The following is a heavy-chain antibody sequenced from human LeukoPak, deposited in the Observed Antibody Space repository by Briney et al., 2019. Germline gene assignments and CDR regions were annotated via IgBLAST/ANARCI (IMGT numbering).Heavy chain of an antibody. V-gene: IGHV4-34*01. J-gene: IGHJ5*02. D-gene: IGHD3-9*01. Sequence: PSETLSLTCAVYGGSFSGYYWSWIRQPPGKGLEWIGEINHSGSTNYNPSLKSRVTISVDTSKNQFSLKLSSLTAADTAVYYCARGIHLRYFAENWFDPWGQGTLVTVSS. CDR1: GGSFSGYY. CDR3: ARGIHLRYFAENWFDP. CDR2: INHSGST.